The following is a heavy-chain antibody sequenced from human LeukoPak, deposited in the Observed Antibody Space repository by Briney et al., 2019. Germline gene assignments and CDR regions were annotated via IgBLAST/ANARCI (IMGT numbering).Heavy chain of an antibody. D-gene: IGHD2-21*01. CDR1: GFTVSSNY. V-gene: IGHV3-66*01. CDR3: ARDREGEERWGWRVDY. J-gene: IGHJ4*02. CDR2: IYSVGST. Sequence: PGGSLRLSCAASGFTVSSNYMSWVRQAPGKGLEWVSVIYSVGSTYYTDSVKGRFTISRDNSKNTLYLQMNSLRAEDTAVYYCARDREGEERWGWRVDYWGQGTLVTVSS.